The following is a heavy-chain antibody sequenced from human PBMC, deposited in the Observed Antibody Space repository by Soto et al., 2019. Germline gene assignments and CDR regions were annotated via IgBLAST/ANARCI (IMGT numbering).Heavy chain of an antibody. Sequence: ASVKVSCKASGYTFTSYGISWVRQAPGQGLEWMGWISAYNGNTNYAQKLQGRVTMTTDTSTSTAYMELRSLRSDDTAVYYCARGPATNFGAVIIGLNWCDPWGQGTLVTVSS. CDR1: GYTFTSYG. D-gene: IGHD3-3*01. CDR2: ISAYNGNT. J-gene: IGHJ5*02. V-gene: IGHV1-18*01. CDR3: ARGPATNFGAVIIGLNWCDP.